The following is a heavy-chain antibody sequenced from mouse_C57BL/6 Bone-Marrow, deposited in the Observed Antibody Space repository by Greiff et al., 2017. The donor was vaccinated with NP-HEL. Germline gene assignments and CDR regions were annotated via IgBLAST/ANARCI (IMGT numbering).Heavy chain of an antibody. J-gene: IGHJ4*01. Sequence: EVQLVESGGGLVQPKGSLKLSCAASGFTFNTYAMHWVRQAPGKGLEWVARIRSKSSNYATYYADSVKDRFTISRDDSQSMLYLQMNNLKTEDTAMYYCVRMNASSHYYAMDYWGQGTSVTVSS. CDR1: GFTFNTYA. V-gene: IGHV10-3*01. CDR2: IRSKSSNYAT. D-gene: IGHD1-1*01. CDR3: VRMNASSHYYAMDY.